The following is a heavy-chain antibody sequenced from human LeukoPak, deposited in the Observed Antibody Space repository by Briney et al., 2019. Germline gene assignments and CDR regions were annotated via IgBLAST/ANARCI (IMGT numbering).Heavy chain of an antibody. D-gene: IGHD6-19*01. CDR2: ISYSGST. V-gene: IGHV4-39*01. CDR1: GGSISTSSYY. Sequence: PSETLSLTCTVSGGSISTSSYYWGWIRQPPKQRLEWIASISYSGSTYYNPSLRGRVTISIDTPNNQFSLRLRPVTAADTAVYYCARLLAVAGIKENWFDPWGQGTPVTVSS. J-gene: IGHJ5*02. CDR3: ARLLAVAGIKENWFDP.